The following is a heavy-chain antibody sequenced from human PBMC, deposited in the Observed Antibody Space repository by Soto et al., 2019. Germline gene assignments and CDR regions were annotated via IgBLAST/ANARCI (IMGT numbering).Heavy chain of an antibody. CDR3: ARDTTPSL. CDR1: GASISSYY. V-gene: IGHV4-59*01. J-gene: IGHJ4*02. CDR2: IYYSGST. D-gene: IGHD1-1*01. Sequence: PSETLSLTCTVSGASISSYYWSWIRQPPGKGLEWIGYIYYSGSTNYNPSLKSRFTISVDTSKNQFSLKLSSVTAADTAMYYCARDTTPSLWGQGTLVTVS.